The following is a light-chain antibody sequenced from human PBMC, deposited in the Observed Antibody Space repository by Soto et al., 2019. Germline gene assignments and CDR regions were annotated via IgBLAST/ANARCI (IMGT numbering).Light chain of an antibody. J-gene: IGLJ2*01. CDR2: NNN. Sequence: QAVVTQPPSTSGAPGQRVTVSCSGSNSNIGRNTVNWYQQLPGTAPKLLIYNNNQRPSGVPDRFSGSKSGTSASLAISGLQSEDEADYYCAAWDDSLNGVVFGGGTQLTVL. CDR1: NSNIGRNT. CDR3: AAWDDSLNGVV. V-gene: IGLV1-44*01.